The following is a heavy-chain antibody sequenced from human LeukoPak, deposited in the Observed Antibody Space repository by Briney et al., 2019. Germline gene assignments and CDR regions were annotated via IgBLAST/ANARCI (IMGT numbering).Heavy chain of an antibody. Sequence: ASVKVSCKASGYTFTGYYVHWVRQAPGQGLEWMGWIDPNSGDANYAQKFQGRVTMNRDTSIRTAYMELSGLRSDDTAVYYCAKNPYEYYFDFWGQGTLVTVSS. J-gene: IGHJ4*02. D-gene: IGHD5-12*01. CDR2: IDPNSGDA. CDR1: GYTFTGYY. V-gene: IGHV1-2*02. CDR3: AKNPYEYYFDF.